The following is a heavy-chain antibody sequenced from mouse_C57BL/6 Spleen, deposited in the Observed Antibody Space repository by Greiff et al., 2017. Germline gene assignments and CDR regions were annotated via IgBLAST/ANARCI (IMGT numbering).Heavy chain of an antibody. CDR3: ARRYYYGSSPWYFDV. CDR1: GYTFTSYW. J-gene: IGHJ1*03. CDR2: IDPSDSYT. V-gene: IGHV1-69*01. Sequence: QVQLQQSGAELAMPGASVKLSSQPSGYTFTSYWTHWVKQRPGQGLEWIGEIDPSDSYTNYNQKFKGKSTLTVGKSSSTAYMQLSSLTSEDSAVYYCARRYYYGSSPWYFDVWGTGTTVTVSS. D-gene: IGHD1-1*01.